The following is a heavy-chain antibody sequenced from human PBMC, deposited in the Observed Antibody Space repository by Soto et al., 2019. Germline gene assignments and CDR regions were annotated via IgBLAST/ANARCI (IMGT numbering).Heavy chain of an antibody. CDR1: GYSFTSYW. D-gene: IGHD3-3*01. Sequence: PGEPLKISCKGSGYSFTSYWIGWVRQMPGKGLEWMGIIYPGDSDTRYSPSFQGQVTISADKSISTAYLQWSSLKASDTAMYYCAARPIWRNGPYYFDYWGQGTLVTVSS. V-gene: IGHV5-51*01. CDR2: IYPGDSDT. CDR3: AARPIWRNGPYYFDY. J-gene: IGHJ4*02.